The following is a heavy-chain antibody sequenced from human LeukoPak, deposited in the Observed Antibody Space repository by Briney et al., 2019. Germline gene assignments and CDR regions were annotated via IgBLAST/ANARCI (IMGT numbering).Heavy chain of an antibody. CDR1: GGSTSSYY. CDR2: IYYSGST. V-gene: IGHV4-59*01. J-gene: IGHJ2*01. CDR3: ARGICGGDCYSLDWYFDL. Sequence: SETLSLTCTVSGGSTSSYYWSWIRQPPGKGLEWIGYIYYSGSTNYNPSLKSRVTISVDTSKNQFSLKLSSVTAADTAVYYCARGICGGDCYSLDWYFDLWGRGTLVTVSS. D-gene: IGHD2-21*02.